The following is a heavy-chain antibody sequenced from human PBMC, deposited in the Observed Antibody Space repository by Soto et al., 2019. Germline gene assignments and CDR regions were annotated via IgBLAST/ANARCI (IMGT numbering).Heavy chain of an antibody. CDR3: ARDPILYSSSWYLYY. J-gene: IGHJ4*02. CDR2: IIPIFGTA. D-gene: IGHD6-13*01. V-gene: IGHV1-69*13. CDR1: GDTFSSYA. Sequence: GASVKVSCKASGDTFSSYAISWVRQAPGQGLEWMGGIIPIFGTANYAQKFQGRVTITADESTSTAYMEPSSLRSEDTAVYYCARDPILYSSSWYLYYWGQGTLVTVSS.